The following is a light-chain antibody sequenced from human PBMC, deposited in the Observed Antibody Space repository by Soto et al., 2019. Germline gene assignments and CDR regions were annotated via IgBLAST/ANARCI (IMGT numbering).Light chain of an antibody. Sequence: QSALTQHASVSGSPGQSITISCTGTSSDVGGYNYVSWYQQHPGKAPKLMIYEVSNRPSGVSNRFSGSKSGNTASLTISGLQAEDEADYYCSSYTSSSTLVVFGGGTKLTVL. CDR2: EVS. J-gene: IGLJ2*01. V-gene: IGLV2-14*01. CDR3: SSYTSSSTLVV. CDR1: SSDVGGYNY.